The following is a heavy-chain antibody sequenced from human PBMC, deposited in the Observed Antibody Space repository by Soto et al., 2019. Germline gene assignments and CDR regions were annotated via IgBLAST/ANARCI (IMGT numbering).Heavy chain of an antibody. CDR3: AKDEYSSSSPWFDP. Sequence: TGGSLRLPCAASGFTFSSYAMSWVRQAPGKGLEWVSAISGSGGSTYYADSVKGRFTISRDNSKNTLYLQMNSLRAEDTAVYYCAKDEYSSSSPWFDPWGQGTLVTVSS. CDR1: GFTFSSYA. D-gene: IGHD6-6*01. V-gene: IGHV3-23*01. J-gene: IGHJ5*02. CDR2: ISGSGGST.